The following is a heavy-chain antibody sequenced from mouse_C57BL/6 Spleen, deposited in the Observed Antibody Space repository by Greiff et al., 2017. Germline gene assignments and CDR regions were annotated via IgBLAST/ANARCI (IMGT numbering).Heavy chain of an antibody. D-gene: IGHD2-1*01. CDR3: ARRNQNLIYYGTFDY. V-gene: IGHV1-75*01. CDR1: GYTFTDYY. CDR2: IFPGSGST. Sequence: QVHVKQSGPELVKPGASVKISCKASGYTFTDYYINWVKQRPGQGLEWIGWIFPGSGSTYYNEKFKGKATLTVDKSSSTAYMLLSSLTSEDSAVYFCARRNQNLIYYGTFDYWGQGTTLTVSS. J-gene: IGHJ2*01.